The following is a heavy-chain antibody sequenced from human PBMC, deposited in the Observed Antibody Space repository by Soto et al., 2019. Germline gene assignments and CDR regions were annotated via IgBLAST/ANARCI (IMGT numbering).Heavy chain of an antibody. CDR1: GYTVTSYG. D-gene: IGHD3-22*01. CDR3: ARDLPRYYNDSSGYYYVTNWFDP. V-gene: IGHV1-18*04. J-gene: IGHJ5*02. Sequence: GGSVKDSFKSSGYTVTSYGISLGRQAPGQGLEWTAWISAYNGNTNYAQKLQGRVTMTTDTSTSTAYMELRSLRSDDTAVYYCARDLPRYYNDSSGYYYVTNWFDPWGQGTMVTVSP. CDR2: ISAYNGNT.